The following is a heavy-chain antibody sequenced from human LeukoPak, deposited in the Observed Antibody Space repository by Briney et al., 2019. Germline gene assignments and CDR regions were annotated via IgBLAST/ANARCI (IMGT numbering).Heavy chain of an antibody. D-gene: IGHD1-26*01. CDR1: GYTFTDYY. CDR2: INPNSGGT. V-gene: IGHV1-2*02. Sequence: ASVKVSCKASGYTFTDYYMHWVRQAPGQGLEWMGWINPNSGGTNYAQRFQGRVTMTRDTSISTAYMELSRLRSDDTAVYYCAREGPIVGATHLVDYWGQGTLVTVSS. J-gene: IGHJ4*02. CDR3: AREGPIVGATHLVDY.